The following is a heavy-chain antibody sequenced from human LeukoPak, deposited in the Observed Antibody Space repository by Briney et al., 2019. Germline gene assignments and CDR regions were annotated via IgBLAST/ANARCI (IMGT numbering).Heavy chain of an antibody. D-gene: IGHD5-18*01. Sequence: GGSLRLSCAASGFTFSTYTLTWVRQAPGKGPEWVSAINTGGGTNCPDSVKGRFTVSRDNSKNALYLQMNSLRAEDTAVYYCAREGGYSYGWQGYYYYMDVWGKGTTVTVSS. J-gene: IGHJ6*03. V-gene: IGHV3-23*01. CDR3: AREGGYSYGWQGYYYYMDV. CDR1: GFTFSTYT. CDR2: INTGGGT.